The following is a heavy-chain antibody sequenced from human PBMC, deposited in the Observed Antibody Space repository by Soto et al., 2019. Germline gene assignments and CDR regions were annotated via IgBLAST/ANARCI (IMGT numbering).Heavy chain of an antibody. Sequence: EVQLVESGGGLVKPGGSLRLSCAASGFTFSSYSMNWVRQAPGKGLEWVSSISSSRSTIYYADSVKGRFTISRDNAKNSLYLQMNSLRAEDTALYYCVREGVSLMDAFDIWGQGTMVTVSS. V-gene: IGHV3-21*01. CDR2: ISSSRSTI. J-gene: IGHJ3*02. CDR1: GFTFSSYS. D-gene: IGHD2-8*01. CDR3: VREGVSLMDAFDI.